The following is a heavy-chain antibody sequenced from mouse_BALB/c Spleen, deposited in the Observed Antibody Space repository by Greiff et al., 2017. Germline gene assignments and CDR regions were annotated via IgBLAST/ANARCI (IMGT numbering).Heavy chain of an antibody. D-gene: IGHD1-1*01. Sequence: VQLQQSGAELVRPGSSVKISCKASGYAFSSYWMNWVKQRPGQGLEWIGVINPGSGGTNYNEKFKGKATLTADKSSSTAYMQLSSLTSDDSAVYFCASYYYGSSPYAMDYWGQGTSVTVSS. J-gene: IGHJ4*01. CDR2: INPGSGGT. CDR3: ASYYYGSSPYAMDY. CDR1: GYAFSSYW. V-gene: IGHV1-54*01.